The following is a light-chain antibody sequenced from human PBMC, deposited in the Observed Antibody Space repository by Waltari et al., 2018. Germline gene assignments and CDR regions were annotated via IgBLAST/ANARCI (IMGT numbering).Light chain of an antibody. CDR1: DSNIGRNS. CDR3: AALDYNVNGRVV. Sequence: QSQLTQPPSASGTPGQRVTISCSGSDSNIGRNSVNWYQQFPGTAPKLLVYGRGQRTSVVPYLFSASKSGSSASLSISCLHSDDESTYYCAALDYNVNGRVVFGGVTKLTVL. J-gene: IGLJ2*01. V-gene: IGLV1-44*01. CDR2: GRG.